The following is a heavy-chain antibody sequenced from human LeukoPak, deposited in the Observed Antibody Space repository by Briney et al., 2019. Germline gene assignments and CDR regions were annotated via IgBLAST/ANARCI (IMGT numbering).Heavy chain of an antibody. Sequence: ASVKVSCKASGYTFTGYYMHWVRQAPGQGLEWMGRINPNSGGTNYAQKFQGRVTMTRDTPISTAYMELSRLRSDDTAVYYCARVRGLYYDSSGYLFDYWGQGTLVTVSS. CDR3: ARVRGLYYDSSGYLFDY. V-gene: IGHV1-2*06. CDR1: GYTFTGYY. D-gene: IGHD3-22*01. CDR2: INPNSGGT. J-gene: IGHJ4*02.